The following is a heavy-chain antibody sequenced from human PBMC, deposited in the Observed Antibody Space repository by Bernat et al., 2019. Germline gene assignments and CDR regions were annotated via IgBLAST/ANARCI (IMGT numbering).Heavy chain of an antibody. J-gene: IGHJ4*02. D-gene: IGHD7-27*01. Sequence: QVQLVESGGGVVQPGRSLRLSCAASGFTFSSYGMDWVRQAPGKGLEWVAVISSDGSTKYYADSVKGRFTISRDNSKNTLYLQMNSLRTEDTALYYCATPGERCPPNAGLDFWGQGTLVTVSS. CDR3: ATPGERCPPNAGLDF. CDR2: ISSDGSTK. V-gene: IGHV3-30*03. CDR1: GFTFSSYG.